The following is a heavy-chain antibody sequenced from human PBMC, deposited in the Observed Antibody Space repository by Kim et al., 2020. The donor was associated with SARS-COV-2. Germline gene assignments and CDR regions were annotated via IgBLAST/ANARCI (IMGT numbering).Heavy chain of an antibody. Sequence: ESMKVRFTTSRDNSKNTLYLQMNSLRAEDTAVYYCAKAPYYYGSGSYFDYWGQGTLVTVSS. D-gene: IGHD3-10*01. J-gene: IGHJ4*02. V-gene: IGHV3-23*01. CDR3: AKAPYYYGSGSYFDY.